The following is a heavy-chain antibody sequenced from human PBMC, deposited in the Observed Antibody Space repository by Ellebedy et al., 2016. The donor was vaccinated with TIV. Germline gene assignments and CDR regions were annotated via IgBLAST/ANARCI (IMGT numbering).Heavy chain of an antibody. J-gene: IGHJ4*02. CDR1: GYTFTSYG. CDR3: ARCFLNYWPVQLCPGDY. CDR2: ISAYNGNT. Sequence: ASVKVSXXASGYTFTSYGISWVRQAPGQGLEWMGWISAYNGNTNYAQKLQGRVTMTTDTSTSTAYMELRSLRSDDTAVYYCARCFLNYWPVQLCPGDYWGQGTLVTVSS. D-gene: IGHD5-18*01. V-gene: IGHV1-18*01.